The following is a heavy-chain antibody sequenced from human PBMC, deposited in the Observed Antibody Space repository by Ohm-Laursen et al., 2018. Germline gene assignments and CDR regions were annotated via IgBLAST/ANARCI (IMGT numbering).Heavy chain of an antibody. J-gene: IGHJ3*02. Sequence: TLSLTCTVSGDSLSSYYWSWTRQSPGKGLEWIGYIYKSGSTNYNPSLKSRVTISKDTSKNQFSLKLSSVTAADTAAYYCARRGHAFDIWGQGTMVTVSS. CDR2: IYKSGST. CDR1: GDSLSSYY. CDR3: ARRGHAFDI. V-gene: IGHV4-59*01.